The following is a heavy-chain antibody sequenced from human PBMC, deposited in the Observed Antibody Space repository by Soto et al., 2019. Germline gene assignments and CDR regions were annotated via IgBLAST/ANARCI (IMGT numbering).Heavy chain of an antibody. D-gene: IGHD4-17*01. CDR2: ITPILGIA. J-gene: IGHJ4*02. V-gene: IGHV1-69*08. Sequence: QVQLVQSGAEVKKPGSSVKVSCKASGGTFSSYTINWVRQAPGQGLEWMGRITPILGIANSAQKCQGRVTITADKSTSTAYMELSSLRYEDTAVYYCAREPYGDYSGYWGQGTPGHRLL. CDR3: AREPYGDYSGY. CDR1: GGTFSSYT.